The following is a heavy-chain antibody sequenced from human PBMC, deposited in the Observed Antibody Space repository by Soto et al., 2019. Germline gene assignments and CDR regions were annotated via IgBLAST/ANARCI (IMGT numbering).Heavy chain of an antibody. Sequence: SETLSLTCAVYGGSFSGYYWNWIRQPPGKGLEWIGEIDHSGYTNYNPSLRSRVTISVDTSKNQFSLRLTSVTAADTAVYYCARVRDWFDPWGQGTLVTVSS. CDR3: ARVRDWFDP. J-gene: IGHJ5*02. D-gene: IGHD3-3*01. CDR2: IDHSGYT. CDR1: GGSFSGYY. V-gene: IGHV4-34*01.